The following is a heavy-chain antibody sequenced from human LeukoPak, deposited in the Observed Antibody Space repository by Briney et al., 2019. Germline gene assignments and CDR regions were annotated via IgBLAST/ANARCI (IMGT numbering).Heavy chain of an antibody. CDR3: ARGGEFSGYEI. J-gene: IGHJ4*02. V-gene: IGHV3-21*01. D-gene: IGHD5-12*01. CDR1: GFTFSSYS. Sequence: GGSLRLSCAASGFTFSSYSMNWVRQAPGKGLGWVSSISSRSSYIYYSDSVKGRFTISRDNAKNSLYLQMNSLRAEDTAVYYCARGGEFSGYEIWGQGTLVTVSS. CDR2: ISSRSSYI.